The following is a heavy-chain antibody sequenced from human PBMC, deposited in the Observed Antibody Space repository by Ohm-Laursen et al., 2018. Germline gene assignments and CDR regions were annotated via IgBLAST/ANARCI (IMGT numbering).Heavy chain of an antibody. V-gene: IGHV3-9*01. CDR3: AKISGSYLDYYFDY. CDR1: GFTFDDYA. D-gene: IGHD1-26*01. Sequence: SLRLSCSASGFTFDDYAMLWVRQAPGKGLEWVSGISWNSGSIGYADSVKGRFTISRDNAKNSLYLQMNSLRAEDTALYYCAKISGSYLDYYFDYWGQGTLVTVSS. J-gene: IGHJ4*02. CDR2: ISWNSGSI.